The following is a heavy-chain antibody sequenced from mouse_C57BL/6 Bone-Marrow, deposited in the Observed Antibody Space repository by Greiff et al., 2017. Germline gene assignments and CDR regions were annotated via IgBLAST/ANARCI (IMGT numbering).Heavy chain of an antibody. CDR1: GYAFSSYW. CDR3: ARDGTGGYFDY. J-gene: IGHJ2*01. CDR2: IYPGDGDT. Sequence: VQLQQSGAELVKPGASVKISCKASGYAFSSYWMNWVKQRPGKGLEWIGQIYPGDGDTNYNGKFKGKATVTADKSSSTAYMQLSSLTSEDSAVYLCARDGTGGYFDYWGQGTTLTVSS. V-gene: IGHV1-80*01. D-gene: IGHD4-1*01.